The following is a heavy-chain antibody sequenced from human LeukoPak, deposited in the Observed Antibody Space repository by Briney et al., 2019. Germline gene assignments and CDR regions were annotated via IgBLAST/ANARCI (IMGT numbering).Heavy chain of an antibody. J-gene: IGHJ4*02. V-gene: IGHV3-33*01. CDR3: ARDLGSSGV. D-gene: IGHD6-19*01. CDR1: GFTFSSYG. CDR2: IWYDGSNK. Sequence: PGRSLRLSCAASGFTFSSYGMHWVRQAPGKGLEWVAVIWYDGSNKYYADSVKGRFTIPRDNSKNTLYLQMNSLRAEDTAVYYCARDLGSSGVWGQGTLVTVSS.